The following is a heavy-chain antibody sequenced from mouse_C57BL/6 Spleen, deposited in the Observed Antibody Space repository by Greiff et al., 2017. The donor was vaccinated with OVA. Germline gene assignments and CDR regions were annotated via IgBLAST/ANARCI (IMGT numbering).Heavy chain of an antibody. D-gene: IGHD4-1*01. CDR2: ISDGGSYT. CDR1: GFTFSSYA. J-gene: IGHJ2*01. V-gene: IGHV5-4*01. Sequence: DVMLVESGGGLVKPGGSLKLSCAASGFTFSSYAMSWVRQTPEKRLEWVATISDGGSYTYYPDNVKGRYTISRDNAKNNLYLQMSHLKSEDTAMYYCARDPLITGSRGYFDYWGQGTTLTVSS. CDR3: ARDPLITGSRGYFDY.